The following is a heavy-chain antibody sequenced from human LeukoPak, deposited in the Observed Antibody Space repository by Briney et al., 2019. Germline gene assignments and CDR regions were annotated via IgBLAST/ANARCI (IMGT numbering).Heavy chain of an antibody. CDR3: ARAGVTLSAFDI. CDR1: GGSISSGSYY. V-gene: IGHV4-61*02. CDR2: IYTSGST. Sequence: SETLSLTCTVSGGSISSGSYYWSWIRQPAGKGLEWIGRIYTSGSTNYSPSLKSRVTISVDTSKNQFSLKLSSVTAADTAVYYCARAGVTLSAFDIWGQGTMVTVSS. D-gene: IGHD4-23*01. J-gene: IGHJ3*02.